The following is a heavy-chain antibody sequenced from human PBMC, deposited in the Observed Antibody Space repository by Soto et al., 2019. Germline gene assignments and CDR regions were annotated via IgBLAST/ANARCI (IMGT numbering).Heavy chain of an antibody. D-gene: IGHD1-1*01. Sequence: QIHLVQSGAEVKKPGASVKVSCKGSGYGFTTYGITWVRQAPGQGLEWMAWISAHNGNTNYAQKLQGRVTVTRDTSTSTAYMELRSLRSDVAAVYYWSRGRYGDYWGQGALVNVSS. CDR2: ISAHNGNT. V-gene: IGHV1-18*01. CDR1: GYGFTTYG. J-gene: IGHJ4*02. CDR3: SRGRYGDY.